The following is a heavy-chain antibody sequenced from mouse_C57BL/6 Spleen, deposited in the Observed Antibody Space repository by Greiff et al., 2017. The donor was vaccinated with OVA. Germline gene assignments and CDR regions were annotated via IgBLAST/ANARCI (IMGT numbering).Heavy chain of an antibody. CDR1: GYTFTDYY. Sequence: EVKLMESGPVLVKPGASVKMSCKASGYTFTDYYMNWVKQSHGKSLEWIGVINPYNGGTSYNQKFKGKATLTVDKSSSTAYMELNSLTSEDSAVYYCARRGYYGSSSDYAMDYWGQGTSVTVSS. CDR2: INPYNGGT. D-gene: IGHD1-1*01. J-gene: IGHJ4*01. CDR3: ARRGYYGSSSDYAMDY. V-gene: IGHV1-19*01.